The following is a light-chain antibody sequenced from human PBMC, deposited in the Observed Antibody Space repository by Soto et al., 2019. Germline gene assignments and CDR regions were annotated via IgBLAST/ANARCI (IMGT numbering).Light chain of an antibody. J-gene: IGKJ3*01. CDR1: QSVSTY. CDR3: QQRSSLFT. V-gene: IGKV3-11*01. CDR2: DAS. Sequence: DIVLTQSPATLSLSPGERATLSCSPSQSVSTYLAWYQKRPGQAPRLLISDASHRPTGIPPRFSGSGSGTDFTLTISSLEPEYFATYYCQQRSSLFTFGPGTKVNIK.